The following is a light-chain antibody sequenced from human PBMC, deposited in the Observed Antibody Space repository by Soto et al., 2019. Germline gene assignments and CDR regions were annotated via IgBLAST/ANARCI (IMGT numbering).Light chain of an antibody. J-gene: IGKJ2*01. CDR3: QHYDGYPYT. CDR2: DAS. V-gene: IGKV1-5*01. CDR1: QSIGSW. Sequence: DIQMTQSPCTLSASVEDSVTITCRASQSIGSWLAWYQQKPGKAPKLLIYDASNLQSGVPSRFSGGGTGTEFTLTINSLQPDDFATYYCQHYDGYPYTFGQGTKLEI.